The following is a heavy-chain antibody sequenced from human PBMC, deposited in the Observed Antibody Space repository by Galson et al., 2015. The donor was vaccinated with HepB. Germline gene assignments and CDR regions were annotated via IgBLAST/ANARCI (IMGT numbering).Heavy chain of an antibody. V-gene: IGHV3-30-3*01. CDR3: ARGGGTVVTYFDY. D-gene: IGHD4-23*01. CDR1: GFTFSSYA. Sequence: SLRLSCAASGFTFSSYAMHWVRQAPGKGLEWVAVISYDGSNKYYADSVKGRFTISRDNSKNTLYLQMNSLRAEDTAVYYCARGGGTVVTYFDYWGQGTLVTVSS. CDR2: ISYDGSNK. J-gene: IGHJ4*02.